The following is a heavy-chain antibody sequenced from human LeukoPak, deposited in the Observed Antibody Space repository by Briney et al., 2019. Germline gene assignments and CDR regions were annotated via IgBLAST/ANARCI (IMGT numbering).Heavy chain of an antibody. D-gene: IGHD2-21*02. J-gene: IGHJ4*02. Sequence: GASVKVSCKASGFTFTGSYIHWVRQAPGQGLEWMGYINPHSGGTNSPQKLQGRVTMTTDTSISAAYMELSSLISDDTAMYYCVREGTVLLSKNFDYWGQGTLVTVSS. CDR2: INPHSGGT. V-gene: IGHV1-2*02. CDR1: GFTFTGSY. CDR3: VREGTVLLSKNFDY.